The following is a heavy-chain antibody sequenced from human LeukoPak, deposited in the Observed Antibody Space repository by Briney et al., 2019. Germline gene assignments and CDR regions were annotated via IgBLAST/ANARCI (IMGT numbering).Heavy chain of an antibody. CDR1: GGSVTYTNYY. CDR2: IYYNGKT. D-gene: IGHD6-19*01. J-gene: IGHJ4*02. V-gene: IGHV4-39*01. CDR3: ARFAVGQWLINY. Sequence: PETPSLTCTVSGGSVTYTNYYCGWIRQPPGKGLQWLGVIYYNGKTYYNPSLKSRVTVAVDTSKNQFSLKLSSVTAADTAVYYCARFAVGQWLINYWGQGALVTVSS.